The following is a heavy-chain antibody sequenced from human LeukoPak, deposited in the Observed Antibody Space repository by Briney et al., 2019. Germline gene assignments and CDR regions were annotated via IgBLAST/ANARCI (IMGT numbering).Heavy chain of an antibody. J-gene: IGHJ4*02. D-gene: IGHD5-18*01. Sequence: KSGGSLTLSCAASGFTFSSSAMHWVRQAPGKGLEWVSSISSSSSYIYYADSVKGRFTISRDNAKNSLYLQMNSLRAEDTAVYYCARVGYSYDFDYWGQGTLVTVSS. CDR1: GFTFSSSA. V-gene: IGHV3-21*01. CDR3: ARVGYSYDFDY. CDR2: ISSSSSYI.